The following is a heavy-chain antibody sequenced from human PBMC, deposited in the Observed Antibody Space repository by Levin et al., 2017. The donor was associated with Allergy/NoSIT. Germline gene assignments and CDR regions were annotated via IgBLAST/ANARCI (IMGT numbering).Heavy chain of an antibody. V-gene: IGHV3-30-3*01. CDR2: ISYDGSNK. CDR3: ARDNGDDYGDNFDY. J-gene: IGHJ4*02. D-gene: IGHD4-17*01. CDR1: GFTFSSYA. Sequence: GGSLRLSCAASGFTFSSYAMHWVRQAPGKGLEWVAVISYDGSNKYYADSVKGRFTISRDNSKNTLYLQMNSLRAEDTAVYYCARDNGDDYGDNFDYWGQGTLVTVSS.